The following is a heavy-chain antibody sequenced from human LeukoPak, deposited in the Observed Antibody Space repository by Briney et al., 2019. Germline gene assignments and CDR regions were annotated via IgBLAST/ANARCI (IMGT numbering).Heavy chain of an antibody. J-gene: IGHJ4*02. D-gene: IGHD5/OR15-5a*01. Sequence: PGGSLRLSCAASGFTFSDYYMSWLRQAPGKGLEWVSYISSDSSTIYYADSVKGRFTISRDNAKNSLYLQMNRLRAEDTAVYFCAVSFDFWGQGTLVTVSS. CDR3: AVSFDF. CDR1: GFTFSDYY. V-gene: IGHV3-11*04. CDR2: ISSDSSTI.